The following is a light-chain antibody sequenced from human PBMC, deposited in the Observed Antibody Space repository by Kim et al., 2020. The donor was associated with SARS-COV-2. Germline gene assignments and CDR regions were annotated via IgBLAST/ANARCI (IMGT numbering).Light chain of an antibody. CDR1: QSVSSNY. CDR3: QQYGSSPYT. V-gene: IGKV3-20*01. J-gene: IGKJ2*01. Sequence: PGERATLSCRASQSVSSNYFAWYQQKPGQAPRLLVYGASTRPAGIPDRFTSSGSGTDFTLTINRLEPEDFAVYYCQQYGSSPYTFGQGTKLEI. CDR2: GAS.